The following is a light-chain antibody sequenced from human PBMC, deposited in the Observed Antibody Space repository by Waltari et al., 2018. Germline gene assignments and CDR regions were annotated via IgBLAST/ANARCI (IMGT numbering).Light chain of an antibody. J-gene: IGLJ3*02. V-gene: IGLV1-40*01. CDR1: TSNIGAED. Sequence: QSVLTQPPSVSGAPGQGVTISCTGSTSNIGAEDVHWYRQIPGKAPEVVIYINTMRPAGVPDSFPGSKSGTSASLAITGLQAEDEADYYCQSFDDSLRGSVFGGGTKLTVL. CDR3: QSFDDSLRGSV. CDR2: INT.